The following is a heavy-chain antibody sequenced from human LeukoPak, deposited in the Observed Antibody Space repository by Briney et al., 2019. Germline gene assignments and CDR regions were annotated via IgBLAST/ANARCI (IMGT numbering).Heavy chain of an antibody. CDR2: TSSSDDGK. D-gene: IGHD2-15*01. Sequence: GGSLRLSCTVSGSSLSSYAMSWVRRAPGKGLEWVSATSSSDDGKYYADSVRGRFTIPRDNSRNTMYLQMNSLRAEDAAVYYCAKAPVTSCRGAFCYPFDSWGQGTLVTVSS. CDR1: GSSLSSYA. V-gene: IGHV3-23*01. CDR3: AKAPVTSCRGAFCYPFDS. J-gene: IGHJ4*02.